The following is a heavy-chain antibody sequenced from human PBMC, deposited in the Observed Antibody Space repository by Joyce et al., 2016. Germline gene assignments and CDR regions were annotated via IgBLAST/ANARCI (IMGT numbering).Heavy chain of an antibody. CDR2: ISGYNGNT. J-gene: IGHJ6*02. CDR1: GYTFNIYG. CDR3: ARESKVTRWGGLLPYNYGMDV. Sequence: QVQLMQSGAEVKKPGASVRVSCKASGYTFNIYGISWVRQGPGQGLEWMGWISGYNGNTNYAQKCQGRVTMTTDTSTTTACMELRSLRSDDTAVYYCARESKVTRWGGLLPYNYGMDVWGQGTTVAVSS. V-gene: IGHV1-18*04. D-gene: IGHD4-17*01.